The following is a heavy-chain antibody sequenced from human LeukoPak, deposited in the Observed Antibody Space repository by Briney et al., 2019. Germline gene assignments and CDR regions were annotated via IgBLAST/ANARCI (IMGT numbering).Heavy chain of an antibody. CDR2: IIPILGTA. CDR3: AGPRHGVFAFDI. J-gene: IGHJ3*02. Sequence: GASVKVSCKASGGTFSSYTISWVRQAPGQGLEWMGRIIPILGTANYAQKFQGRVTITADKSTSTAYMELSSLRSEDTAVYYCAGPRHGVFAFDIWGQGTMVTVSS. CDR1: GGTFSSYT. D-gene: IGHD4-17*01. V-gene: IGHV1-69*08.